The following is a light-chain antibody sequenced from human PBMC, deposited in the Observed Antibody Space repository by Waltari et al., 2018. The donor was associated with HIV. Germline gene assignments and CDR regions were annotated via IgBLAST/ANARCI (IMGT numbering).Light chain of an antibody. CDR2: EVS. J-gene: IGLJ2*01. CDR3: SSYAGSYTSVV. CDR1: SSDVGGFNY. Sequence: QSALTQPPSASGSPGQSVTISCTGTSSDVGGFNYVSWYQQHPGKAPKLMIYEVSRRPSGVPCRCFAYYDGNPAALPVSGLQAEDEAASYCSSYAGSYTSVVFGGGTKLTVL. V-gene: IGLV2-8*01.